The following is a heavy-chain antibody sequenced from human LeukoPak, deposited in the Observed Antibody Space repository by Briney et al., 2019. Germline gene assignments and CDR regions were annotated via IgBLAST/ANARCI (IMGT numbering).Heavy chain of an antibody. CDR1: GGSISSGDYY. CDR3: ASLGPGYGDHGAFFDY. V-gene: IGHV4-30-4*01. D-gene: IGHD4-17*01. Sequence: SETLSLTCTVSGGSISSGDYYWSWIRQPPGKGLEWIGYIHYSGSAYYNPSLKSRVTISVDTSKNQFSLKLSSVTAADTAVYYCASLGPGYGDHGAFFDYWGQGTLVTVSS. CDR2: IHYSGSA. J-gene: IGHJ4*02.